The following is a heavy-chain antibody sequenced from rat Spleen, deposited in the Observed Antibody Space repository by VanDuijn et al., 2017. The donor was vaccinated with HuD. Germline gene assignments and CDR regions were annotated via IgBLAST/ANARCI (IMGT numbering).Heavy chain of an antibody. J-gene: IGHJ2*01. Sequence: EVQLVESGGGLVQPGRSLKLSCAASGFTFSNSAMAWVRQAPTKGLEWVASLTDRGDSTYYRDSVKGRFTISRDNAKSTLYLQMDSLRSEDTATYYCTTGVYWGQGVMVTVSS. V-gene: IGHV5-27*01. CDR3: TTGVY. CDR2: LTDRGDST. CDR1: GFTFSNSA.